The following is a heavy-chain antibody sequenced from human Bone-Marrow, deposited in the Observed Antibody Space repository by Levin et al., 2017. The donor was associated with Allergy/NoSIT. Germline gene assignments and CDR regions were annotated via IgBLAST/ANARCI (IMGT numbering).Heavy chain of an antibody. CDR1: RYIFSGNY. D-gene: IGHD3-22*01. J-gene: IGHJ4*02. CDR2: INPDSAGT. Sequence: ASVKVSCKASRYIFSGNYLHWVRQAPGQGLEWMGWINPDSAGTNYAQKFQGRVTMTADTSITTAYMDLSSLRSDDTAVYYCVRGRKDITTEEPWHFDYWGQGTLVTVSS. V-gene: IGHV1-2*02. CDR3: VRGRKDITTEEPWHFDY.